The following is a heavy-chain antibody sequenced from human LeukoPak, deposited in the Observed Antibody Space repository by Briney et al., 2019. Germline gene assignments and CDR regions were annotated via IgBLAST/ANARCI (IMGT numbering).Heavy chain of an antibody. Sequence: PGGSLRLSCAASGFTFSNYEMNWVRQAPGKGLEWVSYISSSGSTIYYADSVKGRFTISRDNAKKSVYLQMNSLRSEDTAVYYCARDRSPLIYGSEPPGYWGQGTLVTVSS. CDR2: ISSSGSTI. V-gene: IGHV3-48*03. CDR3: ARDRSPLIYGSEPPGY. J-gene: IGHJ4*02. D-gene: IGHD3-10*01. CDR1: GFTFSNYE.